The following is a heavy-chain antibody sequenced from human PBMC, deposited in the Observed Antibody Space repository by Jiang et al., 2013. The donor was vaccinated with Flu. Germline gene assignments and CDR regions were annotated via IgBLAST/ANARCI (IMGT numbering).Heavy chain of an antibody. Sequence: SGGGVVQPGGSLRLSCSASGFNFRSHGMHWVRQAPDKGLEWVSFIEYDGSNKYYLESVKGRFTISRDNSQNTLYLQMHSLRDEDSAFYYCVKDRGQQLAHFDSWGQGTPVTVSS. D-gene: IGHD6-13*01. CDR2: IEYDGSNK. J-gene: IGHJ4*02. V-gene: IGHV3-30*02. CDR1: GFNFRSHG. CDR3: VKDRGQQLAHFDS.